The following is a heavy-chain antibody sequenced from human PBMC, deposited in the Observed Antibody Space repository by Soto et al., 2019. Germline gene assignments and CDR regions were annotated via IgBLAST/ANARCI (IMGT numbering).Heavy chain of an antibody. J-gene: IGHJ3*01. CDR1: DGSISSTNYY. CDR3: ARQWGTDAFDF. CDR2: IYYTGST. Sequence: SETLSLTCPVSDGSISSTNYYWGWIRQPPGKGMEWIGSIYYTGSTYYKPSLKNRVTISVDTSKNQFSLKLSSVTAADTAVYYCARQWGTDAFDFWGQGTMVTVSS. D-gene: IGHD1-1*01. V-gene: IGHV4-39*01.